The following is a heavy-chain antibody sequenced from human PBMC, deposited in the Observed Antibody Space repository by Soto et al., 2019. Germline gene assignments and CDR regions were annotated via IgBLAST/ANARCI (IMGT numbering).Heavy chain of an antibody. J-gene: IGHJ4*02. V-gene: IGHV3-33*01. D-gene: IGHD3-16*01. Sequence: GGSLRLSCAASGFTFSSYGMHWVRQAPGKGLEWVAVIWYDGSNKYYADSVKGRFTISRDNSKNTLYLQMNSLRAEDTAVYYCARDLGSHSPVQYYFDYRGQRTPVTVSS. CDR2: IWYDGSNK. CDR3: ARDLGSHSPVQYYFDY. CDR1: GFTFSSYG.